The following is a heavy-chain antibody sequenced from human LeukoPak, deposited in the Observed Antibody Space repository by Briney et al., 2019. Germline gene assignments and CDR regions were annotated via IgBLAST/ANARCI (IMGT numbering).Heavy chain of an antibody. CDR3: ARDYENTYYYDSSYGGVDY. Sequence: ASVKVSCKASGYTFTSYAMNWVRQAPGQGLEWMGWINTNTGNPTYAQGFTGRFVFSLDTSVSTAYLQISGLKAEDTAVYYCARDYENTYYYDSSYGGVDYWGQGTLVTVSS. D-gene: IGHD3-22*01. CDR2: INTNTGNP. CDR1: GYTFTSYA. J-gene: IGHJ4*02. V-gene: IGHV7-4-1*02.